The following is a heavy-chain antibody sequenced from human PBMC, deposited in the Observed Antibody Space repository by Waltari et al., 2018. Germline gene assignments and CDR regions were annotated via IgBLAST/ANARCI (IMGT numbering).Heavy chain of an antibody. CDR3: AREVSAAIPLYYYYYMDV. V-gene: IGHV1-69*10. Sequence: QVQLVQSGAEVKKPGSSVKVSCKASGGTFSSYAISLVRRAPGQGLEWMGGIIPILGIANYAQKFQGRVTITADKSTSTAYMELSSLRSEDTAVYYCAREVSAAIPLYYYYYMDVWGKGTTVTVSS. J-gene: IGHJ6*03. D-gene: IGHD2-2*01. CDR2: IIPILGIA. CDR1: GGTFSSYA.